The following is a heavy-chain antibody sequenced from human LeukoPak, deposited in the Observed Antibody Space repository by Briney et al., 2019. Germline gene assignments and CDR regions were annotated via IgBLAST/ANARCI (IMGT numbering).Heavy chain of an antibody. CDR2: IYTSGST. Sequence: SETLSLTCTVSGGSISSYYWSWIRQPPGKGLEWIGYIYTSGSTNYNPSLKSRVTISVDTSKNQFSLKLSSVTAADTAVYYCVRHGVVVDAEIYYMDVWGKGTTVTVSS. CDR3: VRHGVVVDAEIYYMDV. CDR1: GGSISSYY. V-gene: IGHV4-4*09. D-gene: IGHD2-15*01. J-gene: IGHJ6*03.